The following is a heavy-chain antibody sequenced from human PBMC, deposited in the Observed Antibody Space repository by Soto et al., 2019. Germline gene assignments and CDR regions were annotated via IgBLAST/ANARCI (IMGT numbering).Heavy chain of an antibody. V-gene: IGHV3-23*01. J-gene: IGHJ4*02. Sequence: GGSLRLSCAASGFTFSSYAMSWVRQAPGKGLEWVSAISGSGGSTYYADSVKGRFTISRDNSKNTLYLQMNSLRAEDTAVYYCAKPLRFLEWLLPFDYWGQGTLVTVSS. CDR2: ISGSGGST. CDR3: AKPLRFLEWLLPFDY. D-gene: IGHD3-3*01. CDR1: GFTFSSYA.